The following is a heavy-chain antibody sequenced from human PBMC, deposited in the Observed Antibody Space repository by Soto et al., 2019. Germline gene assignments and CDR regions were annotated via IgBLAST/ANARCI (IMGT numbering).Heavy chain of an antibody. CDR2: ISAYNGNT. V-gene: IGHV1-18*01. CDR3: ASLAPDWIGYSSSRDGGWFDP. J-gene: IGHJ5*02. Sequence: QVQLVQSGAEVKKPGASVKVSCKASGYTFTSYGISWVRQAPGQGLEWMGWISAYNGNTNYAQKLQGRVTMTTDTSTSTAYMELRSLRSDDTAVYYCASLAPDWIGYSSSRDGGWFDPWGQGTLVTVSS. CDR1: GYTFTSYG. D-gene: IGHD6-13*01.